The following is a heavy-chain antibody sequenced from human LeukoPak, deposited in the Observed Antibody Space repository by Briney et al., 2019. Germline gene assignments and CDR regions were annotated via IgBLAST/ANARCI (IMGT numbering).Heavy chain of an antibody. CDR2: INPSDSDT. V-gene: IGHV5-51*01. CDR3: ARAWNFDY. Sequence: GESLKISSYGSGYSFTNYWIALVRQMPGGGLEWMVIINPSDSDTRYSPSFQGQVTISADKSISTAYLQWSSLKASDSAMYYCARAWNFDYWGRGTLVTVSS. J-gene: IGHJ4*02. D-gene: IGHD1-1*01. CDR1: GYSFTNYW.